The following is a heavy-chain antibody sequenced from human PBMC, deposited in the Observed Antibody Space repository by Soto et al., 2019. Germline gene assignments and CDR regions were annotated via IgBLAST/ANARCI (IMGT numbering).Heavy chain of an antibody. D-gene: IGHD1-1*01. CDR2: ISAHNGNT. CDR1: GHTLWNYG. J-gene: IGHJ4*02. Sequence: ASVKVSCKASGHTLWNYGITWVRQAPGQGLEWMGWISAHNGNTNYAQKLQGRVTVTRDTSTSTAYMELRSLRSDDTAVYYCARGRYGDYWGQGALVTVSS. V-gene: IGHV1-18*01. CDR3: ARGRYGDY.